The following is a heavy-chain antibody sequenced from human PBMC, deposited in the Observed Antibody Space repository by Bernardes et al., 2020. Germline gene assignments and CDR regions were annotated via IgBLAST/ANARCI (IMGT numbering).Heavy chain of an antibody. CDR2: ISGSGGST. CDR1: GFTFNSYA. Sequence: GGSLRLSCAASGFTFNSYAMSWVRQAPGKGLEWVSVISGSGGSTNYADSVKGRFTISRDNSKNTVYLQMNSLRAEDTAVYYCAKAPPDYDFWSGYLDYWGQGTLVTVSS. J-gene: IGHJ4*02. V-gene: IGHV3-23*01. D-gene: IGHD3-3*01. CDR3: AKAPPDYDFWSGYLDY.